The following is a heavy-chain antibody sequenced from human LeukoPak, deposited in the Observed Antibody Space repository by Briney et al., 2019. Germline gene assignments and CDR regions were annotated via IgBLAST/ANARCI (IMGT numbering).Heavy chain of an antibody. CDR3: ARDYTGGWNDY. V-gene: IGHV3-7*01. CDR1: GFNFRKHW. CDR2: IQEDGNEI. J-gene: IGHJ4*02. Sequence: QSGGSLRLSCAATGFNFRKHWMSWVRQSIGKGLECVAKIQEDGNEIHYVDSVKGRFTISRDNARNSLYLQMNNLRVEDTAIYYCARDYTGGWNDYWGQGTLVTVSS. D-gene: IGHD7-27*01.